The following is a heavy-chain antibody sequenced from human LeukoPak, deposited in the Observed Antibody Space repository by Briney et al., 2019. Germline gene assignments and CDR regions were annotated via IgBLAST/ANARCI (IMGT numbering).Heavy chain of an antibody. CDR1: GGSISSYY. CDR3: ARDTYYYGSGSSANNFDY. V-gene: IGHV4-59*12. D-gene: IGHD3-10*01. Sequence: SETLSLTCSVSGGSISSYYWSWIRQPPGKGLEWIGYIYYTGSTNYNPSLKSRVTISVDTSKNQFSLKLSSVTAADTAVYYCARDTYYYGSGSSANNFDYWGQGTLVTVSS. J-gene: IGHJ4*02. CDR2: IYYTGST.